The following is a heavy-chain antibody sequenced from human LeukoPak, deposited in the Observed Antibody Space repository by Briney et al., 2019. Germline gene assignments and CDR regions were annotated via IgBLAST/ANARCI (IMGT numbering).Heavy chain of an antibody. V-gene: IGHV5-51*01. Sequence: GESLKISCKGSGYSFASYWIVWVRQMPGKGLECMGIIYPGDSDTRYRPSFQGQVTISADKSISTAYLQWSGLKTSDTAMYYCATTTTRGIPHYLDYWGQGTLVTVSS. J-gene: IGHJ4*02. CDR2: IYPGDSDT. CDR1: GYSFASYW. D-gene: IGHD1-1*01. CDR3: ATTTTRGIPHYLDY.